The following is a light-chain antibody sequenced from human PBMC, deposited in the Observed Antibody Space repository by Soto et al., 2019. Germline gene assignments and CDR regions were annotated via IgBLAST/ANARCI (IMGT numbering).Light chain of an antibody. CDR2: FDD. CDR3: AVWDDSLVGPV. Sequence: QSVLTQPPSVSAAPRQRVTISCSGSSSNIGNNAVNWYQQLPGKAPKLLIHFDDRVPSGVSHRFSGSKSGTSASLIISGLQSEDEADYYCAVWDDSLVGPVFGGGTKPTVL. V-gene: IGLV1-36*01. J-gene: IGLJ3*02. CDR1: SSNIGNNA.